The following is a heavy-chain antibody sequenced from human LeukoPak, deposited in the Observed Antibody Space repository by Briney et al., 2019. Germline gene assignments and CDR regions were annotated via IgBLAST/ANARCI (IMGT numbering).Heavy chain of an antibody. CDR2: IGSSGGGI. D-gene: IGHD7-27*01. Sequence: GGSLRLSCAASGFTFSTYTMYWVRHPPGMGLEWVSIIGSSGGGIHYADSVKGRFTISRDNSKNALYLQMNSLRVEDTAVYYCAIDPNWGTHSRGQGVLVTVSS. CDR1: GFTFSTYT. J-gene: IGHJ5*01. CDR3: AIDPNWGTHS. V-gene: IGHV3-23*01.